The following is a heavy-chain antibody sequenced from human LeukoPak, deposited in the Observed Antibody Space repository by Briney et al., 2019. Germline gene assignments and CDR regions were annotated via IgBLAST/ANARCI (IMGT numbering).Heavy chain of an antibody. CDR2: ISSSSSTI. CDR1: GFTFSSYS. V-gene: IGHV3-48*01. J-gene: IGHJ4*02. Sequence: PGGSLRLSCAASGFTFSSYSMNWVRQAPGKGLEWVSYISSSSSTIYYADSVKGRFTISRDNAKNSLYLQMNSLRAEDTALYHCARGTDYYGSGSYYNDWGQGTLVTVSS. D-gene: IGHD3-10*01. CDR3: ARGTDYYGSGSYYND.